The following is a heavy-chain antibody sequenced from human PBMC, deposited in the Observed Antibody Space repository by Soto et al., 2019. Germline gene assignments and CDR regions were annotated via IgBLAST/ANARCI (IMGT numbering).Heavy chain of an antibody. CDR2: IWYDGSNK. D-gene: IGHD3-10*01. V-gene: IGHV3-33*01. CDR3: ARDRRLRGGLYYYYYMDV. J-gene: IGHJ6*03. Sequence: QVQLVESGGGVVKPGRSLRLSCAASGFTFSSYGMHWVRQAPGKGLEWVAVIWYDGSNKYYADSVKGRFTISRDNSKNTLYLQMNSLRAEDTAVYYCARDRRLRGGLYYYYYMDVWGKGTTVTVSS. CDR1: GFTFSSYG.